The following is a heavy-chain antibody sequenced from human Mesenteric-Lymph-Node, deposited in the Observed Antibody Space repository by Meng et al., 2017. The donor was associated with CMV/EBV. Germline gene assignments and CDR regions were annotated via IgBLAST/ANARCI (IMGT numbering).Heavy chain of an antibody. D-gene: IGHD2-2*01. CDR2: IITMFGTA. V-gene: IGHV1-69*05. J-gene: IGHJ6*02. CDR1: GGTFNTYT. CDR3: ARPLGGYCSSPTCLRQYYGMDV. Sequence: KVSCKASGGTFNTYTISWMRQAPGQGLEWMGGIITMFGTANYAQKFQGRVTITTDESTSTAYMELSSLTSDDTAVYYCARPLGGYCSSPTCLRQYYGMDVWGQGTTVTVSS.